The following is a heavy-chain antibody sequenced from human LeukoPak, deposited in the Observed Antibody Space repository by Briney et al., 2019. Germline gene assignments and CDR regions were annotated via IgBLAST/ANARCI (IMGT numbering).Heavy chain of an antibody. CDR3: ARILLGYSTGWYFDY. D-gene: IGHD2-8*02. J-gene: IGHJ4*02. V-gene: IGHV4-59*12. CDR2: IYYSGST. Sequence: SQTLSLTCTVSGGSISSYYCSWVRQPPGKGLEWVGYIYYSGSTNYNTSLRSRVTMSVDTSKNQFFLKLSSVTALDTAVYYCARILLGYSTGWYFDYWGQGILVTVSS. CDR1: GGSISSYY.